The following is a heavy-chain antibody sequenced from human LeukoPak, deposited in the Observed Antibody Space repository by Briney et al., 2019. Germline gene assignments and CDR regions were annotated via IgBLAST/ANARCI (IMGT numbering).Heavy chain of an antibody. V-gene: IGHV3-30*02. J-gene: IGHJ6*03. CDR2: IRYDGSNK. CDR1: GFTFSSHG. CDR3: AKDGYCSGGSCYEEYYYYYYYMDV. D-gene: IGHD2-15*01. Sequence: GGSLRLSCAASGFTFSSHGMHWVRQAPGKGLEWVAFIRYDGSNKYYADSVKGRFTISRDNSKNTLYLQMNSLRAEDTAVYYCAKDGYCSGGSCYEEYYYYYYYMDVWGKGTTVTISS.